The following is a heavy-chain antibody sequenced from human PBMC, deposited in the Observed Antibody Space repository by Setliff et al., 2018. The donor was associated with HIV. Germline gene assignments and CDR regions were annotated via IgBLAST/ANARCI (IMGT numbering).Heavy chain of an antibody. V-gene: IGHV1-3*04. J-gene: IGHJ5*02. CDR1: GYTFSQYP. CDR2: INTGNGNT. CDR3: ARDRCNSVACYLYNWFDP. Sequence: ASVKVSCKASGYTFSQYPIHWVRQAPGQRPEWMGWINTGNGNTKYSQKFQDRVTITRDTSANTVYMELNSLRSEDTAVYYCARDRCNSVACYLYNWFDPWGQGSLVTVSS. D-gene: IGHD2-2*01.